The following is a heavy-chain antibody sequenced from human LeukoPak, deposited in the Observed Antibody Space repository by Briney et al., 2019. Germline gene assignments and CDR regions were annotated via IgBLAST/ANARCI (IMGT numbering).Heavy chain of an antibody. J-gene: IGHJ4*02. D-gene: IGHD5-12*01. CDR1: GYTFTGYY. CDR2: INPNSGGT. Sequence: ASVKVSCKASGYTFTGYYMHWVRQAPGQGLEWMGWINPNSGGTNYAQKFQGRVTMTRDTSISTAYMELGRLRPDDTAVYYCARVAVRRGLFDYWGQGTLVTVSS. CDR3: ARVAVRRGLFDY. V-gene: IGHV1-2*02.